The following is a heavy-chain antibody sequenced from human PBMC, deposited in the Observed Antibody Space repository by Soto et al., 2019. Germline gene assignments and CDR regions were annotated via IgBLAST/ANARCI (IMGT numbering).Heavy chain of an antibody. V-gene: IGHV4-4*07. CDR2: IYPGGST. Sequence: LSLSCTVSGGSITGYYWSWIRQSGGKGLEWIARIYPGGSTKYIPSLQSRVTLSVDMSKSQISLEVSSVTAADTAVYYCARDLGSTALHRVNWFEPWGQGTLVTVSS. D-gene: IGHD2-2*01. J-gene: IGHJ5*02. CDR3: ARDLGSTALHRVNWFEP. CDR1: GGSITGYY.